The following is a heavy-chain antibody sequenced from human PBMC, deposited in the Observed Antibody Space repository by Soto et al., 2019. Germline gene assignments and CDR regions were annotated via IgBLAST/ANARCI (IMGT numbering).Heavy chain of an antibody. J-gene: IGHJ6*02. CDR1: GYTFTGYY. CDR2: INPNSGGT. D-gene: IGHD3-22*01. Sequence: ASVKVSCKASGYTFTGYYMHWVRQAPGQGLEWMGWINPNSGGTNYAQKFQGWVTMTRDTSISTAYMELSRLRSDDTAVYYCAREAYYYDSSASGMDGWGQGTTVTVSS. CDR3: AREAYYYDSSASGMDG. V-gene: IGHV1-2*04.